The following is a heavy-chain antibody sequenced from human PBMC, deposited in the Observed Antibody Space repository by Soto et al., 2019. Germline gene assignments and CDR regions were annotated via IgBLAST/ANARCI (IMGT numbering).Heavy chain of an antibody. J-gene: IGHJ5*02. CDR1: GGSFSGYY. Sequence: SETLSLTCAVYGGSFSGYYWSWIRQPPGKGLEWIGEINHSGSTNYNPSLKSRVTISVDTSKNQFSLKLSSVTAADTAVYYCARERSNWFDPWGQGTLVTVSS. CDR3: ARERSNWFDP. D-gene: IGHD6-25*01. V-gene: IGHV4-34*01. CDR2: INHSGST.